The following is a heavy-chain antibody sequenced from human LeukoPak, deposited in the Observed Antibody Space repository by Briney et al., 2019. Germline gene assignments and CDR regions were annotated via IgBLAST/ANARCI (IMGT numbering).Heavy chain of an antibody. D-gene: IGHD2-15*01. CDR3: ARYCGAASCYCGFDY. CDR2: ISGDGGT. CDR1: GFTFGSYV. V-gene: IGHV3-23*01. Sequence: GGSLRLSCAASGFTFGSYVMSWVRQAPGKGPEWVSAISGDGGTYYADSVKGRFTISRDNSKNTLYLQMNSLGGEDTALYYCARYCGAASCYCGFDYWGQGTLVTVAS. J-gene: IGHJ4*02.